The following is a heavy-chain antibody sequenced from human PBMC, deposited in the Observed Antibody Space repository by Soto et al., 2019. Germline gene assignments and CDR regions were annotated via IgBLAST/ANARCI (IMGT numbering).Heavy chain of an antibody. V-gene: IGHV1-69*13. D-gene: IGHD3-3*01. Sequence: SVKLSCKASGGTLSSSAISWVRQAPGQGLEWMGGIIHIFGTTNYDKKFQGRVTTIPDESTSTAYLQLSSLRSKDTPVYYCVRSITIFGVVLPSFSYYGMYVCRQGTPVTVSS. CDR2: IIHIFGTT. CDR3: VRSITIFGVVLPSFSYYGMYV. J-gene: IGHJ6*02. CDR1: GGTLSSSA.